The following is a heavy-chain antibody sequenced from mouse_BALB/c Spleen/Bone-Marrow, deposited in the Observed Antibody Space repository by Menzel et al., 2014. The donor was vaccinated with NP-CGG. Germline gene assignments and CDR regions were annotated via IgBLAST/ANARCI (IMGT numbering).Heavy chain of an antibody. CDR2: IYPHTSDT. Sequence: EVKLMESGPELVKPGASVKISCKASGYPFTDYNMHWVKQSHGKSLEWIGYIYPHTSDTGYNQKFRNKATLTVDISSSTAYMVLRSLTSEDSAVYYCVRAPPITSVVTRDYWGQGPTLTVSS. V-gene: IGHV1S29*02. CDR1: GYPFTDYN. CDR3: VRAPPITSVVTRDY. D-gene: IGHD1-1*01. J-gene: IGHJ2*01.